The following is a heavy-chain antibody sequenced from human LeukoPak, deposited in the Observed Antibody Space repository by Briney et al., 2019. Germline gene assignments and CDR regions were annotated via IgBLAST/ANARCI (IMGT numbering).Heavy chain of an antibody. D-gene: IGHD6-13*01. CDR1: GYSFTSYW. CDR2: IYPGDSDT. J-gene: IGHJ4*02. Sequence: GESLKISCKGSGYSFTSYWIGWVRQMPGKGLEWMGNIYPGDSDTRYSPSFQGQVTISADKSISTAYLQWSSLKASDTAMYYCARLAIAAAGPQGLGYWGQGTLVTVSS. V-gene: IGHV5-51*01. CDR3: ARLAIAAAGPQGLGY.